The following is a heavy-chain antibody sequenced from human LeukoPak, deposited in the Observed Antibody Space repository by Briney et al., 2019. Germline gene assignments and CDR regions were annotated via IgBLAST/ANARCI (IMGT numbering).Heavy chain of an antibody. J-gene: IGHJ4*02. CDR1: GFSFSTYY. CDR2: ISSGSTYM. V-gene: IGHV3-21*01. Sequence: GSLRLSCAASGFSFSTYYVNWVRQAPGKGLEWVACISSGSTYMFHADSVRGRFAVSRDNAKNSLYLQMNSLRADDTAVYYCVRENHGSFDYWGRGSLVTVSS. D-gene: IGHD1-14*01. CDR3: VRENHGSFDY.